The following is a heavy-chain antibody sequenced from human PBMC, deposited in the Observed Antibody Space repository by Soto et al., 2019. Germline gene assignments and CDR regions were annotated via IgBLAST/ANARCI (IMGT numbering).Heavy chain of an antibody. CDR2: IYHSGST. J-gene: IGHJ4*02. CDR3: AREFYYDSSGIGFDS. Sequence: SETLSLTCAVSGGSISSGGYSWSWIRQPPGKGLEWIGYIYHSGSTYYNPSLKNRVSISEDRSKNEFSLKLSSVTAADTAIYYCAREFYYDSSGIGFDSWGQGTLVTVSS. CDR1: GGSISSGGYS. D-gene: IGHD3-22*01. V-gene: IGHV4-30-2*02.